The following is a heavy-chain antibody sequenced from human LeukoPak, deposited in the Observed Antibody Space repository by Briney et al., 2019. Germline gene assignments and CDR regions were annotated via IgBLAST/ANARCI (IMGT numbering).Heavy chain of an antibody. J-gene: IGHJ4*02. CDR3: AKDPAAYYYDSSGYYGSAFDY. CDR2: ISGSGGST. V-gene: IGHV3-23*01. Sequence: GSLRLSCAASGFTFSSYAMSWVRQAPGKGLEWVSAISGSGGSTYYADSVKGRFTISRDNSKNTLHLQMNSLRVEDTAVYYCAKDPAAYYYDSSGYYGSAFDYWGQGTLVTVSS. CDR1: GFTFSSYA. D-gene: IGHD3-22*01.